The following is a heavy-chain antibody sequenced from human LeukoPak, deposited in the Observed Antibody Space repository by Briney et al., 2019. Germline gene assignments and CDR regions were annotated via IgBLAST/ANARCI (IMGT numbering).Heavy chain of an antibody. CDR3: AKDLNSPGGESYYTTFVY. J-gene: IGHJ4*02. CDR1: GFTFSNYW. D-gene: IGHD1-26*01. CDR2: INSDGSTI. V-gene: IGHV3-74*01. Sequence: TGGSLRLSCAASGFTFSNYWMHWVRQAPGKGLVWVSRINSDGSTITYADSVRGRFTISRDNAMNTMYLQMHSLRAEDTAVYYCAKDLNSPGGESYYTTFVYWGRGGMVSVCS.